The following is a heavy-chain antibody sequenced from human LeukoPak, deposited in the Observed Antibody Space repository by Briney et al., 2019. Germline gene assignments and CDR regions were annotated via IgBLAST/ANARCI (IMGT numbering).Heavy chain of an antibody. CDR2: ISGSGGST. V-gene: IGHV3-23*01. CDR3: ARGVRVAGIISY. J-gene: IGHJ4*02. Sequence: GGSLRLSCAASGFTFSSYAMSWVRQAPGKGLEWVSAISGSGGSTYYADSVKGRFTISRDNSKNTLYLQMNSLRAEDTAVYYCARGVRVAGIISYWGQGTLVTVSS. D-gene: IGHD6-19*01. CDR1: GFTFSSYA.